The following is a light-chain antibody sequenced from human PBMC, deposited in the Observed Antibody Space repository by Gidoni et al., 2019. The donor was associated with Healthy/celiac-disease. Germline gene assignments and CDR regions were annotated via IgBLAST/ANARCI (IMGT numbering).Light chain of an antibody. V-gene: IGKV3-11*01. J-gene: IGKJ5*01. CDR2: DAS. Sequence: PGERATLSCRASQSVSSYLAWYQQKPGQAPRLLIYDASNRATGVPARFSGGGSGTAFTPTISSLEPEDFAVYYCQQRSNWPPESTFGQXTRLEIK. CDR1: QSVSSY. CDR3: QQRSNWPPEST.